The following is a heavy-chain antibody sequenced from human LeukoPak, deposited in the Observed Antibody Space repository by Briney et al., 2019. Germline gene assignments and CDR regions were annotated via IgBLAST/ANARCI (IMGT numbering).Heavy chain of an antibody. J-gene: IGHJ5*02. D-gene: IGHD2-15*01. V-gene: IGHV4-39*01. Sequence: PSETLSLTCTVSGGSISSSSYYWGWIRQPPGKGLEWIGRICYSGSTTYNPSLKSRVTISVDTSKNQFSLKLSSVTAADTAVYYCARSRGAYGAYCSGGSCYPNGGHWFDPWGQGTLITVSS. CDR3: ARSRGAYGAYCSGGSCYPNGGHWFDP. CDR1: GGSISSSSYY. CDR2: ICYSGST.